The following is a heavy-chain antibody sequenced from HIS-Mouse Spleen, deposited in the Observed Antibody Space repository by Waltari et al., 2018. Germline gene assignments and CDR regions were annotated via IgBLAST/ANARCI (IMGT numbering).Heavy chain of an antibody. J-gene: IGHJ5*02. CDR1: GYTFTSYG. V-gene: IGHV1-18*01. Sequence: QVQLVQSGAEVKKPGASVKVSCKASGYTFTSYGISWVRQAPGQGLGWMGWISAYNGNTNYPRKLQGRVTMTTATSTSTAYMELRSLRSDNSAVYYCARSESRFLEWLDWFDPWGQGTLVTVSS. CDR2: ISAYNGNT. CDR3: ARSESRFLEWLDWFDP. D-gene: IGHD3-3*01.